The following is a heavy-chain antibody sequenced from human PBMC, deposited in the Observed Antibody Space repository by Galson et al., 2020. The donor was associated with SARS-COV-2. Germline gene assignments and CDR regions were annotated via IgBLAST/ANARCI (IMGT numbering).Heavy chain of an antibody. V-gene: IGHV3-13*01. J-gene: IGHJ6*03. CDR3: ARALMSSDFWSMREEGPYYYYYMDV. CDR2: IGTAGDT. D-gene: IGHD3-3*01. CDR1: GFTFSSYD. Sequence: GESLKISCAASGFTFSSYDMHWVRQATGKGLEWVSAIGTAGDTYYPGSVKGRFTISRENAKNSLYLQMNSLRAGDTAVYYCARALMSSDFWSMREEGPYYYYYMDVWGKGTTVTVSS.